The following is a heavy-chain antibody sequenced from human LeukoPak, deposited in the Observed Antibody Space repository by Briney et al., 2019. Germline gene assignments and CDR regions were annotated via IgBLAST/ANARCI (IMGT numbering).Heavy chain of an antibody. D-gene: IGHD4-23*01. CDR1: GDSISSSSYY. CDR3: ARDFPPTSVARNFDS. V-gene: IGHV4-39*07. CDR2: IYYSGVT. J-gene: IGHJ4*02. Sequence: SETLSLTCTVSGDSISSSSYYWGWIRQPPGKGLEWIGSIYYSGVTYYNPSLKSRVSISVDTSKNQFSLKLNSMTAADTAFYYCARDFPPTSVARNFDSWGQGTLVTVSS.